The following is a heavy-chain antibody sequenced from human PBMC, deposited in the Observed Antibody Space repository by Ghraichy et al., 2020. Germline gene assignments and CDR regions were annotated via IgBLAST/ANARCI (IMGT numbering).Heavy chain of an antibody. V-gene: IGHV3-21*01. D-gene: IGHD1-26*01. J-gene: IGHJ2*01. CDR1: GFPFNTYT. CDR3: ARYGPGWDGYGYWYFDL. CDR2: ISRTSIYI. Sequence: GESLNISCAASGFPFNTYTINWVRQAPGKGLEWVSSISRTSIYIYYADSVKGRFTISRDNAKNSLYLQMNSLRAEDTAVYYCARYGPGWDGYGYWYFDLWGRGTLVTVAS.